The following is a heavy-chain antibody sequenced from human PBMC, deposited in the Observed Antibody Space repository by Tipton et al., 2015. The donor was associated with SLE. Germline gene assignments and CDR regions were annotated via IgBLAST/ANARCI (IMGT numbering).Heavy chain of an antibody. J-gene: IGHJ3*02. CDR3: ARAARNWGIAFDI. D-gene: IGHD7-27*01. CDR1: GASINSYY. Sequence: TLSLTCTVSGASINSYYWTWIRQPPGQGLEWVGSIFYTGSTTFNPSPKSRVTMSVDMAENQFSLKLRSVTAADTAVYFCARAARNWGIAFDIWGQGTMVTVSS. CDR2: IFYTGST. V-gene: IGHV4-59*08.